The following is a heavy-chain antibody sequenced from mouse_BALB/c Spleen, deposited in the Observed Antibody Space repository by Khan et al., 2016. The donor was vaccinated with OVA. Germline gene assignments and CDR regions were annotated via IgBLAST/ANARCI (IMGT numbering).Heavy chain of an antibody. CDR3: TRLAYYYDSEGFAY. Sequence: EVELVESGGDLVKPGGSLKLSCAASGFTFSTYGMSWVRQAPDKRLEWVATVSTGGSYTYYPDSVKGRFTISRDTAKNTLYLQLSGLRDEDTAMFYCTRLAYYYDSEGFAYWGQGTMVTVSA. J-gene: IGHJ3*01. D-gene: IGHD1-1*01. V-gene: IGHV5-6*01. CDR1: GFTFSTYG. CDR2: VSTGGSYT.